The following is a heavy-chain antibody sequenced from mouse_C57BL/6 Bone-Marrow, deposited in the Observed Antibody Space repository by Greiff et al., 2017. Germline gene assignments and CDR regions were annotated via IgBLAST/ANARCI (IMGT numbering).Heavy chain of an antibody. J-gene: IGHJ2*01. D-gene: IGHD1-1*01. V-gene: IGHV1-50*01. CDR1: GYTFTSYW. Sequence: VQVVESGAELVKPGASVKLSCKASGYTFTSYWMQWVKQRPGQGLEWIGEIDPSDSYTNYNQKFKGKATLTVDTSSSTAYMQLSSLTSEDSAVYYCARSKTVVPFDYWGQGTTLTVSS. CDR3: ARSKTVVPFDY. CDR2: IDPSDSYT.